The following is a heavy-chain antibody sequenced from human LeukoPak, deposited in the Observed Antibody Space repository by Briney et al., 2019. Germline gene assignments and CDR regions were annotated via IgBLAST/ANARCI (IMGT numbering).Heavy chain of an antibody. V-gene: IGHV1-2*02. CDR3: ARERSIAAAGGYDAFDI. CDR1: GYTFTGYY. Sequence: GASVKVSCKASGYTFTGYYMHWVRQAPGQGLEWMGWINPNSGGTNYAQKFQGRVTMTRDTSISTAYMELSRLRSDDTAVYYCARERSIAAAGGYDAFDIWGQGTMVTVSS. CDR2: INPNSGGT. J-gene: IGHJ3*02. D-gene: IGHD6-13*01.